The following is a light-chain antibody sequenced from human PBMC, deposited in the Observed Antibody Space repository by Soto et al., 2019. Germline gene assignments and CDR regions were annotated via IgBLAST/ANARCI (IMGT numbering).Light chain of an antibody. CDR3: SSYRGSNNFV. CDR2: EVS. CDR1: STHVGGYLY. V-gene: IGLV2-8*01. J-gene: IGLJ1*01. Sequence: QSLLALPPSASGSLGPSVTLSYTGTSTHVGGYLYVCWYQQYPGKSLKNIISEVSRRRSGSPDRFSGSKSGNTASLTVSGLQAEDEAHYYCSSYRGSNNFVFGSGTKGTVL.